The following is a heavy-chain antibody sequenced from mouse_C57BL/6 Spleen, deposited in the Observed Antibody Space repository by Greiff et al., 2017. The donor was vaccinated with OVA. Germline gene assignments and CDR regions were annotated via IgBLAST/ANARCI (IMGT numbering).Heavy chain of an antibody. CDR1: GYTFTDYY. D-gene: IGHD2-4*01. CDR3: ARIGYDYDGGYYFDY. V-gene: IGHV1-26*01. Sequence: VQLQQSGPELVKPGASVKISCKASGYTFTDYYMNWVKQSHGKSLEWIGDINPNNGGTSYNQKFKGKATLTVDKSSSTAYMELRSLTSEDSAVYYCARIGYDYDGGYYFDYWGQGTTLTVSS. CDR2: INPNNGGT. J-gene: IGHJ2*01.